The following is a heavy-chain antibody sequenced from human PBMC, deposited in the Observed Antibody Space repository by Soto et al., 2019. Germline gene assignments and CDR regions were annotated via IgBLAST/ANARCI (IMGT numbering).Heavy chain of an antibody. V-gene: IGHV4-39*01. CDR1: GGYVSSSIYY. Sequence: PSETLSLTCTVSGGYVSSSIYYWGWVRQPPGKGLEWIGSVYYSGSTYYNPSLESRVTISVDKSKNQFSLKLMSLSAADTAVYYCGRLEGLATISYYFDYWGQGALVTVSS. CDR2: VYYSGST. D-gene: IGHD3-9*01. J-gene: IGHJ4*02. CDR3: GRLEGLATISYYFDY.